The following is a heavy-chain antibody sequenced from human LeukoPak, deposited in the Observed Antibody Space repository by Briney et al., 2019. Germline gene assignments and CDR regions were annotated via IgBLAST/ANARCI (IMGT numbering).Heavy chain of an antibody. CDR1: GESFSGYY. CDR3: ASGRGSWLYNWFDP. D-gene: IGHD6-13*01. V-gene: IGHV4-34*01. CDR2: INHSGST. J-gene: IGHJ5*02. Sequence: SETLSLTCAVYGESFSGYYWSWIRQPPGKGLEWIGEINHSGSTNYNPSLKSRVTISVDTSKNQFSQKLSSVTAADTAVYYCASGRGSWLYNWFDPWGQGTLVTVSS.